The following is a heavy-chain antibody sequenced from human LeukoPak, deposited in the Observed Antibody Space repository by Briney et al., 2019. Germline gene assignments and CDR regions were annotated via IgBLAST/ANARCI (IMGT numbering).Heavy chain of an antibody. CDR2: ISSSSSNI. V-gene: IGHV3-21*01. CDR3: ARGGEMATFYFDY. D-gene: IGHD5-24*01. CDR1: GFTFSSYN. Sequence: GGSLRLSCAASGFTFSSYNMNWVRQAPGKGLEWVSSISSSSSNIYYADSVKGRFTFPTAKAKYSLYLQMNSLRAEDTAVYYCARGGEMATFYFDYWGQGTLVTVSS. J-gene: IGHJ4*02.